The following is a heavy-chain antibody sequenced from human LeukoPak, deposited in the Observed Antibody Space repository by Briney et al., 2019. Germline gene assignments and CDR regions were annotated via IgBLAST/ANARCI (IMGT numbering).Heavy chain of an antibody. J-gene: IGHJ4*02. CDR3: ARDSTSGIDY. V-gene: IGHV3-13*01. D-gene: IGHD3-10*01. CDR1: GFTFIDYD. CDR2: IGIRGDT. Sequence: GGSLRLSCAASGFTFIDYDMHWVRQVIGKGLEWVSAIGIRGDTHYSGSVKGRFTISRENAESSLYLQMNSLRAEDTAVYYCARDSTSGIDYWGQGTLVTVSS.